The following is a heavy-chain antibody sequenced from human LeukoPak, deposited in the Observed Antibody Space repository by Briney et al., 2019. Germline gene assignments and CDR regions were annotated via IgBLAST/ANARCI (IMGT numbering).Heavy chain of an antibody. V-gene: IGHV1-46*01. CDR3: ARGTTVAARKQIDY. J-gene: IGHJ4*02. CDR1: GYSFTSNY. CDR2: INPSGGST. Sequence: GASVKVSCKASGYSFTSNYIHWVRQAPGQGLEWMGVINPSGGSTSYAQKFQGRVTMTRDTSTSTVYMELSSLRSEDTAVYYCARGTTVAARKQIDYWGQGTLVTVSS. D-gene: IGHD6-19*01.